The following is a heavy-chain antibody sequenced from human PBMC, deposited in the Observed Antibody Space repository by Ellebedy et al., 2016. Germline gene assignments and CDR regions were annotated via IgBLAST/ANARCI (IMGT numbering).Heavy chain of an antibody. Sequence: ASVKVSCKPSGGTFSSYAISWVRQAPGQGLEWMGRIIPIVGIAIYAQKFQGRVTITADKSTSTAYMELSSLRSEDTGVYYCARAEDTAMVFDYWGQGTLVTVSS. CDR2: IIPIVGIA. D-gene: IGHD5-18*01. J-gene: IGHJ4*02. CDR3: ARAEDTAMVFDY. V-gene: IGHV1-69*04. CDR1: GGTFSSYA.